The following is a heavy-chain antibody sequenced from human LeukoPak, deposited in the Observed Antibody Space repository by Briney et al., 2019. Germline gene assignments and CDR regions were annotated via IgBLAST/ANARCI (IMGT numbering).Heavy chain of an antibody. V-gene: IGHV3-23*01. J-gene: IGHJ6*02. CDR2: ISGSGGST. CDR3: APYCSGGSCYAYYYYGMDV. CDR1: GFTFSSYA. Sequence: PGGSLRLSCAASGFTFSSYAMSWVRQAPGKGLEWVSAISGSGGSTYYADSVKGRFTISTDNSKNTLYLQMNSLRAEDTAVYYCAPYCSGGSCYAYYYYGMDVWGQGTTVTVSS. D-gene: IGHD2-15*01.